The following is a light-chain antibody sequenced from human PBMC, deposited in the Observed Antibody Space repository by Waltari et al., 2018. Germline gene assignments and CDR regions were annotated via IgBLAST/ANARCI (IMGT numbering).Light chain of an antibody. V-gene: IGLV3-9*01. CDR1: NIGGKN. CDR3: QVWDSSTAV. Sequence: SYDLTQPLSVSVALGQTARITCGGNNIGGKNVHWYQQKPGQAPLLVIYRDKNRPSRCPERYSGSNSENTATLTITGAQGADEAGYYCQVWDSSTAVFGGGTQLTVL. J-gene: IGLJ7*01. CDR2: RDK.